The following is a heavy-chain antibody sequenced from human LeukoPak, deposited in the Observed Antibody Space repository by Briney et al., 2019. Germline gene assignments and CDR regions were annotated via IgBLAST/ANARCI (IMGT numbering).Heavy chain of an antibody. D-gene: IGHD3-10*01. J-gene: IGHJ4*02. CDR2: ISAYNGNT. CDR1: GYTFTSYG. V-gene: IGHV1-18*01. Sequence: ASVKVSCKASGYTFTSYGISWVRQAPGQGLEWMGWISAYNGNTNYAQKLQGRVTMTTDTSTSTAYMELRSLRSDDTAVYYCVRDIGIWFGELLPHWGQGTLVTVSS. CDR3: VRDIGIWFGELLPH.